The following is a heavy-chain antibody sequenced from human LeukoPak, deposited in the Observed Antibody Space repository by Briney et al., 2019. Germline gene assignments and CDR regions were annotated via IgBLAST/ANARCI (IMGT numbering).Heavy chain of an antibody. Sequence: GGSLRLSCAASGFTFSSYAMSWVRQAPGKGLEWVSAISGSGGSTYYADSVKGRFTISRDNSKNTLYLQMNSLRAEDTAVYYCATDSSSWYRYYFDYWGQGTLVTVSS. V-gene: IGHV3-23*01. CDR1: GFTFSSYA. J-gene: IGHJ4*02. CDR3: ATDSSSWYRYYFDY. CDR2: ISGSGGST. D-gene: IGHD6-13*01.